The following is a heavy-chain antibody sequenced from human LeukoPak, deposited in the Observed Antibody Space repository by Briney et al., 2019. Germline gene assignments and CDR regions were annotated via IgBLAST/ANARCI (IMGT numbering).Heavy chain of an antibody. CDR2: INTNTGNP. CDR1: GYTFTSYA. V-gene: IGHV7-4-1*02. Sequence: ASVKVSCKASGYTFTSYAMNWVRQAPGQGLEWMGWINTNTGNPTYAQGFTGRFVFSLDTSVSTAYLQISSLKAEDTAVYYCARGVQQQLPNPFDYWGQVTLVTVSS. J-gene: IGHJ4*02. CDR3: ARGVQQQLPNPFDY. D-gene: IGHD6-13*01.